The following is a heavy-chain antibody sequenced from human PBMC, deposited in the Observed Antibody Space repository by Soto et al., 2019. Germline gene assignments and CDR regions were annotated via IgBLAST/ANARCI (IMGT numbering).Heavy chain of an antibody. CDR1: GFTFSSYS. J-gene: IGHJ4*02. CDR2: ISSSSSTI. V-gene: IGHV3-48*02. D-gene: IGHD3-22*01. CDR3: ARDLRDSSGYYPFDY. Sequence: GGFLRLSCAASGFTFSSYSMNWVRQAPGKGLEWVSYISSSSSTIYYADSVKGRFTISRDNAKNSLYLQMNSLRDEDTAVYYCARDLRDSSGYYPFDYWGQGTLVTV.